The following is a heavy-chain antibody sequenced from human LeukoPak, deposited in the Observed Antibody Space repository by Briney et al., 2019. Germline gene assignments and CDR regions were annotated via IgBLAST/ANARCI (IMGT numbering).Heavy chain of an antibody. D-gene: IGHD6-13*01. J-gene: IGHJ5*02. Sequence: GGSLRLSCAASGFTFSSYGMPWVRQAPGKGLEWVAVISYDGSNKYYADSVKGRFTISRDNSKNTLYLQMNSLRAEDTAVYYCAKDRYSSSWYWFDPWGQGTLVTVSS. V-gene: IGHV3-30*18. CDR2: ISYDGSNK. CDR1: GFTFSSYG. CDR3: AKDRYSSSWYWFDP.